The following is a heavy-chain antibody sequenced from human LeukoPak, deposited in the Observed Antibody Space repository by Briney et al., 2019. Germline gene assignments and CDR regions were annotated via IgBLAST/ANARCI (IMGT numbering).Heavy chain of an antibody. D-gene: IGHD6-6*01. CDR2: IYHSGST. V-gene: IGHV4-38-2*02. CDR3: ARVSEQLVAFDY. CDR1: GYSISSGYY. Sequence: SETLSLTCTVSGYSISSGYYWGWIRQPPGKGLEWIGSIYHSGSTYYNPPLKSRVTISVDTSKNQFSLKLSSVTAADTAVYYCARVSEQLVAFDYWGQGTLVTVSS. J-gene: IGHJ4*02.